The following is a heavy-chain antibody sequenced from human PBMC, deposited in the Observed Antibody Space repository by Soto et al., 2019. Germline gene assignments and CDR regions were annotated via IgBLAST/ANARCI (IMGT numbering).Heavy chain of an antibody. Sequence: PPATRSRPCSIYSWSLSGSSWSCIRQPPGKGLEWIGEISQGGHTNYSPSLKSRVSISIDTSKKQFSLNLASVSAADTAVYYCARAPKVSGSSQTRPDFWRQGNLVSVS. CDR2: ISQGGHT. CDR1: SWSLSGSS. J-gene: IGHJ4*02. V-gene: IGHV4-34*01. D-gene: IGHD6-6*01. CDR3: ARAPKVSGSSQTRPDF.